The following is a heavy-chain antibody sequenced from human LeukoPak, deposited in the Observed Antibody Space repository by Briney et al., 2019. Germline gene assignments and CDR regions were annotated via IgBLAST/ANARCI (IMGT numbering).Heavy chain of an antibody. CDR1: GFTFSSYE. CDR2: ISSSGSTT. J-gene: IGHJ4*02. Sequence: GGSLRLSCAASGFTFSSYEMNWVRQAPGKGLEWVSYISSSGSTTYYTGSVKGRFTISRDNSKNTLYLHINSLRPEDTALYYCVKDNPLDYWGQGTLVIVSS. D-gene: IGHD1-14*01. V-gene: IGHV3-48*03. CDR3: VKDNPLDY.